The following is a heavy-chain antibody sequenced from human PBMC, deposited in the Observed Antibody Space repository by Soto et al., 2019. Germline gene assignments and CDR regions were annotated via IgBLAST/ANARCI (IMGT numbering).Heavy chain of an antibody. CDR1: GFTFSSYG. V-gene: IGHV3-33*01. CDR3: ARAHYYGSGSYLPFDY. J-gene: IGHJ4*02. D-gene: IGHD3-10*01. Sequence: GGSLRLSCAASGFTFSSYGMHWVRQAPGKGLEWVAVIWYDGSNKYYADSVKGRFTISRDNSKNTLYLQMNSLRAEDTAVYYCARAHYYGSGSYLPFDYWGQGTLVTVSS. CDR2: IWYDGSNK.